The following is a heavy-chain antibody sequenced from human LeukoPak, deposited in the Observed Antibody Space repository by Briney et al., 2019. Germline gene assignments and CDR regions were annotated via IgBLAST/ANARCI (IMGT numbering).Heavy chain of an antibody. V-gene: IGHV3-23*01. D-gene: IGHD3-16*01. CDR2: INGAGDNT. J-gene: IGHJ4*02. CDR1: GYTFSSHG. Sequence: HPEGSLRLSCAASGYTFSSHGLTWVRQAPGKGLEWVSTINGAGDNTYYAETVKGRFTISRDNSKNTLYLQMHSLRAEDTAIYYCAKVSVCYGCYLDYWGQGTLVTVSS. CDR3: AKVSVCYGCYLDY.